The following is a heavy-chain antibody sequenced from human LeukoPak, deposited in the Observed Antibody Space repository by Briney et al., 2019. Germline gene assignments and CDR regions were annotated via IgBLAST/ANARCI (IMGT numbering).Heavy chain of an antibody. Sequence: PSETLSLTCTVSGGSISSSGYYWGWIRQPPGTGLEFFGIIYYSGTTYYNPSLKSRITISVDTSKSQFSLRLSSVTAADTAVYYCARLGCSGGDCYLDFWGQGTLVTVSP. J-gene: IGHJ4*02. V-gene: IGHV4-39*01. CDR2: IYYSGTT. D-gene: IGHD2-21*02. CDR3: ARLGCSGGDCYLDF. CDR1: GGSISSSGYY.